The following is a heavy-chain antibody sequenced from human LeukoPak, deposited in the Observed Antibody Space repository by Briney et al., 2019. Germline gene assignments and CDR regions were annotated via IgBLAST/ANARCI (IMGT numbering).Heavy chain of an antibody. D-gene: IGHD1-7*01. J-gene: IGHJ4*02. CDR2: INHSGST. Sequence: PSETLSLTCAVYGGSISGYYWSWIRQPPGKGLEWIGEINHSGSTNYNPSLKSRVTISVDTSKNQFSLKLSSVTAADTAVYYCTGWTYNFDYWGQGTLVAVSS. CDR3: TGWTYNFDY. V-gene: IGHV4-34*01. CDR1: GGSISGYY.